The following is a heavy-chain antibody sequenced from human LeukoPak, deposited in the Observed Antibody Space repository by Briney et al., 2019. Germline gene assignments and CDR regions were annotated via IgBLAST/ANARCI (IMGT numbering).Heavy chain of an antibody. CDR3: AREGSSSWYVDY. J-gene: IGHJ4*02. Sequence: GGSLRLSCAASGFTFSDYYMSWIRQAPGKGLEWVSYSSGSSIYYADFVKGRFTISRDNAKNSLYLQLNSLRAEDTAVYYCAREGSSSWYVDYWGQGTLVTVSS. CDR2: SSGSSI. V-gene: IGHV3-11*01. CDR1: GFTFSDYY. D-gene: IGHD6-13*01.